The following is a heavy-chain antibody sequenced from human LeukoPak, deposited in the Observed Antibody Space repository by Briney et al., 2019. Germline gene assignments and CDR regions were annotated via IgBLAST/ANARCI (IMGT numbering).Heavy chain of an antibody. D-gene: IGHD2-2*01. V-gene: IGHV4-4*07. J-gene: IGHJ3*02. CDR3: ARDTHCSSTSCQNDAFGI. CDR1: GGSISSYY. Sequence: PSETLSLTCTVSGGSISSYYWSWIRQPAGKGLEWIGRIYTSGSTNYNPSLKSRVTMSVDTSKNQFSLKLSSVTAADTAVYYCARDTHCSSTSCQNDAFGIWGQGTMVTVSS. CDR2: IYTSGST.